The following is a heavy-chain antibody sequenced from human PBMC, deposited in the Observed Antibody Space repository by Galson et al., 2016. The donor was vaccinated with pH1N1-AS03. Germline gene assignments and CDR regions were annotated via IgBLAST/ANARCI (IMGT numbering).Heavy chain of an antibody. CDR3: ATPQSLKVGDTSAFDL. J-gene: IGHJ2*01. D-gene: IGHD1-26*01. Sequence: SVKVSCKASGYTFSAYYMHWVRQAPGQGLEWLGRINSKNGDTDYAPKFRDRLTMTRDTSITTAYLELRSLTSGDKALYYYATPQSLKVGDTSAFDLWGRGTLVTVTS. CDR1: GYTFSAYY. CDR2: INSKNGDT. V-gene: IGHV1-2*06.